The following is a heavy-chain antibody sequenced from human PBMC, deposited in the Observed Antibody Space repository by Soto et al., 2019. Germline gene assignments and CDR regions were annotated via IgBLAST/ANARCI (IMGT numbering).Heavy chain of an antibody. J-gene: IGHJ4*02. CDR3: VRTGRGGD. CDR2: IHYTGST. Sequence: QVHLQESGPGLVKPSETLSLTCVVSGGSINSHYWSWIRQPPGKGLEWIGYIHYTGSTKYNPSLNSRGTTPLHTSKSLFSLGLSSVTPADTAGYYFVRTGRGGDWGQGTLVTISS. CDR1: GGSINSHY. D-gene: IGHD1-26*01. V-gene: IGHV4-59*11.